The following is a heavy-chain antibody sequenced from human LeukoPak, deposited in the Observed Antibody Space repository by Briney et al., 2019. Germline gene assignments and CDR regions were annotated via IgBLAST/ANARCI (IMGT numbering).Heavy chain of an antibody. J-gene: IGHJ5*01. Sequence: NPSETLSLTCAVSGASISSSIHYWGWVRQPPGKGLEWIGSVYYSGGTCYNPSLESRLTISVDTSNNRFSLKLKSVTAADTAVFYCARVTTGSTTLDSWGQGILVTVSS. CDR2: VYYSGGT. D-gene: IGHD1-1*01. CDR1: GASISSSIHY. CDR3: ARVTTGSTTLDS. V-gene: IGHV4-39*02.